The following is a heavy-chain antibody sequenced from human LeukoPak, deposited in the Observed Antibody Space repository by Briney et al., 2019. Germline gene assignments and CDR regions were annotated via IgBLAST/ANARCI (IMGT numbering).Heavy chain of an antibody. CDR1: GYSIGTGHY. CDR3: AGKYYFDSSAYFYVDY. V-gene: IGHV4-38-2*02. J-gene: IGHJ4*02. CDR2: IYHSGFT. D-gene: IGHD3-22*01. Sequence: PSETLSLTCTVSGYSIGTGHYWGWIRQPPGKRLEWIGSIYHSGFTYYNPSLKSRVTISMDTSKNQFSLKLSSVTAADTAFYYCAGKYYFDSSAYFYVDYWGQGTLVTVSS.